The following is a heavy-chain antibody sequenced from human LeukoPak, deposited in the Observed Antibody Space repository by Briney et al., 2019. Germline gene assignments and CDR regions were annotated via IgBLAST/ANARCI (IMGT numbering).Heavy chain of an antibody. CDR2: IYYTGST. J-gene: IGHJ4*02. CDR1: GGSIDSYY. D-gene: IGHD2-2*01. V-gene: IGHV4-59*01. CDR3: ARVYQSAEYYFDY. Sequence: QTSETLSLTRTVSGGSIDSYYWSWIRQPPGKGLEWIGYIYYTGSTEYHPSLKSRVTISLGTSKNQFSLKLTSVTAADTAVYYCARVYQSAEYYFDYWGQGNLVSVSS.